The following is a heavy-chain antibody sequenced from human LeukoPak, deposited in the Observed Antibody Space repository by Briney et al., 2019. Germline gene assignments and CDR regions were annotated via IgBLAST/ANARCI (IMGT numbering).Heavy chain of an antibody. Sequence: GGSLRLSCTASGFTFSDHYMSWFRLSPGKGLEWLSHITSSGSITDYADSVKGRFTISRDNAKNTMFLQMNSLRPEDTAVYYCARDPDYGDPEWGQGTLVTVSS. CDR3: ARDPDYGDPE. J-gene: IGHJ4*02. CDR2: ITSSGSIT. D-gene: IGHD4-17*01. V-gene: IGHV3-11*01. CDR1: GFTFSDHY.